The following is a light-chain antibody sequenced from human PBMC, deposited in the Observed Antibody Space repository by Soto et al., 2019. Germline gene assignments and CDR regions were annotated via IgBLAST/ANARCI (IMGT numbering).Light chain of an antibody. Sequence: ESVLTQSPGTLSLSPGERATLSCRASQSVSSTYLAWYQHKLGQAPRLLIYGASSKASGIPDRFSGSGSGTDFTLTISRLEPEDFAVYYCQQYGSSPRSFGHGTKVAIK. CDR1: QSVSSTY. CDR2: GAS. CDR3: QQYGSSPRS. J-gene: IGKJ1*01. V-gene: IGKV3-20*01.